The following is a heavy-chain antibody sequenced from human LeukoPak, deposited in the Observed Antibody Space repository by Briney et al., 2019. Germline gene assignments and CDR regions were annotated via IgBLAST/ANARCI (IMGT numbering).Heavy chain of an antibody. J-gene: IGHJ6*03. Sequence: GASVKLSCKASGGTFSSYAISWVRQAPGQGLEWMGGIIPIFGTANYAQKFQGRVTITTDESTSTAYMELSSLRPAYTAVYYSARSSDEAYYYNMDVSGKGTTVTVSS. CDR2: IIPIFGTA. D-gene: IGHD2-2*01. V-gene: IGHV1-69*05. CDR1: GGTFSSYA. CDR3: ARSSDEAYYYNMDV.